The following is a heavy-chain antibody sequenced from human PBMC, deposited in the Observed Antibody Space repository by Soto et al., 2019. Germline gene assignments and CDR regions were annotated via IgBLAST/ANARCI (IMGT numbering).Heavy chain of an antibody. CDR2: IKQDGRDR. CDR3: ARHHPGRGPLVWYFDL. D-gene: IGHD2-21*01. J-gene: IGHJ2*01. CDR1: GFPFSSYW. Sequence: EVQLVESGGGLVQPGGSLRLSCAASGFPFSSYWMSWVRQAPGKGLQFVANIKQDGRDRDHVTSVKGRFSISRDNAKNSLYLQMNSLRPEDTAVYYCARHHPGRGPLVWYFDLWGRGTLVTVS. V-gene: IGHV3-7*01.